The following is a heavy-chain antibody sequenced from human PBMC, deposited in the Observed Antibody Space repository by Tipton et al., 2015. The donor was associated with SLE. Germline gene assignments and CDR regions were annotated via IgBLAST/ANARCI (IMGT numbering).Heavy chain of an antibody. CDR2: VNNDGSGT. CDR1: GFTFSTYW. CDR3: ARSGVSGVDD. J-gene: IGHJ4*02. V-gene: IGHV3-74*01. D-gene: IGHD6-19*01. Sequence: SLRLSCTASGFTFSTYWMHWVRQAPGKGLVWVSRVNNDGSGTIYADSVKSRFTISRDNAKNTLYLQMNSLRVEDTAVYYCARSGVSGVDDWGQGTLVTVSS.